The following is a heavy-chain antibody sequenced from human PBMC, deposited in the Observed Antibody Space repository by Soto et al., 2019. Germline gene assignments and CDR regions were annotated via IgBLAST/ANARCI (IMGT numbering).Heavy chain of an antibody. J-gene: IGHJ4*02. Sequence: QVQLVQSGAEVRKPGSSVKVSCKASGGTFSRHAISWVRQAPGQGLEWMGGIIPIFGTANHAQKFQGRVTIIADESTSTVYMELSSVRSEDTAMYYCARGWRYDSNDYYYAYWGQGTLVIVSS. CDR1: GGTFSRHA. V-gene: IGHV1-69*01. CDR3: ARGWRYDSNDYYYAY. CDR2: IIPIFGTA. D-gene: IGHD3-22*01.